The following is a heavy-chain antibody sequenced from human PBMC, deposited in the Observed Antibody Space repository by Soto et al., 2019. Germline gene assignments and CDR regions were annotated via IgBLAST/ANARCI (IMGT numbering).Heavy chain of an antibody. V-gene: IGHV2-5*01. CDR3: AHRVGSNWYIFDN. D-gene: IGHD6-13*01. Sequence: QITLKESGPTRVKPTQTLTLTCTFSGFSLNITDVAVGWVRQPPGKALEWVALIYWNDEKRYSPSLKSRLTITKDTSKNQVVLTMTNLDPLDTATYYCAHRVGSNWYIFDNWGQGTLVTVSS. CDR1: GFSLNITDVA. J-gene: IGHJ4*02. CDR2: IYWNDEK.